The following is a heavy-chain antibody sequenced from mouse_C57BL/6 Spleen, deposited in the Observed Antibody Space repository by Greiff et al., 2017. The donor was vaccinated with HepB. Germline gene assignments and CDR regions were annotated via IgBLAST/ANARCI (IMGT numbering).Heavy chain of an antibody. D-gene: IGHD2-10*01. V-gene: IGHV5-16*01. CDR2: INYDGSST. CDR3: ARTYYDAMDY. CDR1: GFTFSDYY. J-gene: IGHJ4*01. Sequence: EVKLMESEGGLVQPGRSMKLSCTASGFTFSDYYMAWVRQVPEKGLEWVANINYDGSSTYYLDSLKSRFIISRDNAKNILYLQMSSLKSEDTATYYCARTYYDAMDYWGQGTSVTVSS.